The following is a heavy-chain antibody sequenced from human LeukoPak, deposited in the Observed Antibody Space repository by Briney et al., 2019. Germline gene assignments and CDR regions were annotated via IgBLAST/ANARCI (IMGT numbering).Heavy chain of an antibody. CDR3: ARAGRYGGKADY. J-gene: IGHJ4*02. D-gene: IGHD4-23*01. CDR1: GFTFSSYS. V-gene: IGHV3-21*01. CDR2: ISSSSSYI. Sequence: GGSLRLSCAASGFTFSSYSMNWVRQAPGKGLEWVSSISSSSSYIYYADSVKGRFTISRDNAKNSLYLQMNSLRAEDTAVYYCARAGRYGGKADYWGQGTLVTVSS.